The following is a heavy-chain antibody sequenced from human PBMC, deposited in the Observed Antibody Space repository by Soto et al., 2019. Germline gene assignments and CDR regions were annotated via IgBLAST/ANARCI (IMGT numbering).Heavy chain of an antibody. CDR2: IKPKSEGETA. Sequence: PGGSLRLSCVASRFNFSAAWLNWIRQAPGKGLEWVGRIKPKSEGETADYTAPVRGRFTISRDDSQNTLHLQMDSLKTEDTAGYYCATVPYSRGTTWGLGGRVTVAS. CDR3: ATVPYSRGTT. V-gene: IGHV3-15*07. CDR1: RFNFSAAW. J-gene: IGHJ4*02. D-gene: IGHD1-7*01.